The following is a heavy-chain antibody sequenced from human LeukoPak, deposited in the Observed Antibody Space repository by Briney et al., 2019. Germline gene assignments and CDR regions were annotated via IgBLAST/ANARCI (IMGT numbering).Heavy chain of an antibody. J-gene: IGHJ6*02. Sequence: GASLRLSCAASGFPFSSYAMGWVRQAPGKGLDWVSGISSSGGTTYYADSVKGRFTISRDNSKNTLSLQMNSLRAEDTAVYYCAREASRVSGMDVWGQGTTVTVSS. CDR2: ISSSGGTT. V-gene: IGHV3-23*01. CDR1: GFPFSSYA. CDR3: AREASRVSGMDV.